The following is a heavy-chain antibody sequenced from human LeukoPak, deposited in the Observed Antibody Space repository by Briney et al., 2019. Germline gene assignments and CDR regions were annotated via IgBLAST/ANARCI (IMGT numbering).Heavy chain of an antibody. D-gene: IGHD1-26*01. CDR2: ISSSSSYI. Sequence: PGGSLRLSCAASGFTFSSYSMNWVRQAPGKGLEWVSSISSSSSYIYYADSVKGRFTISRDNAKNSLYLQMNSLRAEDTAVYYCAKGYGWEASYYYYYMDVWGKGTTVTISS. V-gene: IGHV3-21*01. CDR1: GFTFSSYS. CDR3: AKGYGWEASYYYYYMDV. J-gene: IGHJ6*03.